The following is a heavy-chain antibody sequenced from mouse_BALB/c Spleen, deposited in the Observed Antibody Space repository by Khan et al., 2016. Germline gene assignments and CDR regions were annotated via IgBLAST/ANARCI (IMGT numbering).Heavy chain of an antibody. D-gene: IGHD1-1*01. CDR3: ARAGYYVYLAY. CDR2: INPDSYTI. CDR1: GFDFSRYW. J-gene: IGHJ3*01. V-gene: IGHV4-1*02. Sequence: EVKLLESGGGLVHPGGSLKLSCAASGFDFSRYWMSWVRQAPGKGLEWIGEINPDSYTINYTPSLKDKFIISRDNANNTLYLQLSKVRSEDTALDYGARAGYYVYLAYWGQGTLVTVSA.